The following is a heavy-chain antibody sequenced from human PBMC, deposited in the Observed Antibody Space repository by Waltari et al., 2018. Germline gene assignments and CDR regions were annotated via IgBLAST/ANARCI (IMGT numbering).Heavy chain of an antibody. Sequence: QVQLQQWGAGLLKTSETLSLTCAVYGGSFSGYYLTWIRQPPGKGLEWIGEINHSGSTNYNPSLKSRVTISVDTSKNQFSLKLSSVTAADTAVYCCARAEGWFGELFPSYWGQGTLVTVSS. CDR1: GGSFSGYY. D-gene: IGHD3-10*01. CDR3: ARAEGWFGELFPSY. CDR2: INHSGST. J-gene: IGHJ4*02. V-gene: IGHV4-34*01.